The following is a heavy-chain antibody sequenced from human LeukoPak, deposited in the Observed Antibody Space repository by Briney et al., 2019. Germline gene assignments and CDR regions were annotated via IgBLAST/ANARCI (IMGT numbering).Heavy chain of an antibody. J-gene: IGHJ4*02. CDR3: VREGEGPLSKDFDY. CDR1: GFTFTDHY. V-gene: IGHV1-2*02. CDR2: IGPHSTFT. D-gene: IGHD2/OR15-2a*01. Sequence: GASVKVSCKSSGFTFTDHYIHWVRQGPGQGLEWMGYIGPHSTFTSSPQELQGRVTITRDASTSTAYMELTRLTSDDTAVYYCVREGEGPLSKDFDYWGQGTLVTVSS.